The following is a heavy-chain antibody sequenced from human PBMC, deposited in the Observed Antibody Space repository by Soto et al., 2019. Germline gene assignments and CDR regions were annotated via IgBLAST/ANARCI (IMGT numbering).Heavy chain of an antibody. D-gene: IGHD3-3*01. J-gene: IGHJ6*02. CDR3: ARDQVQGGWGNDFWSGYLGPSGMDV. CDR1: GGSISSYD. Sequence: PSETLSLTCTVSGGSISSYDWSWIRQPPGKGLEWIGYIYYSGSTNYNPSLKSRVTISVDTSKNQFSLKLSSVTAADTAVYYCARDQVQGGWGNDFWSGYLGPSGMDVWGQGTTVTVSS. V-gene: IGHV4-59*01. CDR2: IYYSGST.